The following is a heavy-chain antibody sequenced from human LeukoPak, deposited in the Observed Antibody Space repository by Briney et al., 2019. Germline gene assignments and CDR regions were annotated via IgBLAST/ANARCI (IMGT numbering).Heavy chain of an antibody. CDR3: AHRPFTISGLIPFGH. V-gene: IGHV2-5*02. D-gene: IGHD3-3*01. CDR1: GFSLTTSGVA. J-gene: IGHJ4*02. Sequence: SAPTLVKPTQTLTLTCTSSGFSLTTSGVAVGCIRQPPGKALEWLALIYCDDDKRYRPSLKSLLTITEDASKNQVVPIITNNAPVDTAPYSCAHRPFTISGLIPFGHWGQGVLVAVAS. CDR2: IYCDDDK.